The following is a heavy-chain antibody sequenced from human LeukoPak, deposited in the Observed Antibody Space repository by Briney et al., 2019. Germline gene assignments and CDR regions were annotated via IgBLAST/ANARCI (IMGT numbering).Heavy chain of an antibody. J-gene: IGHJ6*02. CDR1: GGSISSGGYS. V-gene: IGHV4-61*08. Sequence: KPSETLSLTCAVSGGSISSGGYSWSWIRQPPGKGLEWIGYINYSGGTNYNPSLKSRVTISVDTSKNQFSLKLSSVTAADTAVFYCARSNWGSEGMDVWGQGTTVTVSS. CDR3: ARSNWGSEGMDV. CDR2: INYSGGT. D-gene: IGHD7-27*01.